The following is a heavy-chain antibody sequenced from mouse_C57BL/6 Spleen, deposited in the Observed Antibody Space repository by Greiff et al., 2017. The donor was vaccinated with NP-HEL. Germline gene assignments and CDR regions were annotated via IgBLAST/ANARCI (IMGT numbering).Heavy chain of an antibody. D-gene: IGHD2-5*01. CDR3: ARHEEGAYYSNYRPSYWYFDV. CDR2: FYPGSGSI. Sequence: QVQLQQSGAELVKPGASVKLSCKASGYTFPEYTIHWVKQRSGQGLEWIGWFYPGSGSIKYNEKFKDKATLTADKSSSTVYMELSRLTSEDSAVYFCARHEEGAYYSNYRPSYWYFDVWGTGTTVTVSS. V-gene: IGHV1-62-2*01. J-gene: IGHJ1*03. CDR1: GYTFPEYT.